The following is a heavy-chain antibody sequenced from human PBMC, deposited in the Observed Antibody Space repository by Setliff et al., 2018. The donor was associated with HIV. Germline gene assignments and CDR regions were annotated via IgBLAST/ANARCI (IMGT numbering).Heavy chain of an antibody. D-gene: IGHD5-12*01. CDR3: VGGLRSRSQGHFDY. CDR1: GGSISTYY. V-gene: IGHV4-4*07. CDR2: IFASGST. Sequence: SSETLSLTCTVSGGSISTYYLTWTRQPAGKGLEWIGRIFASGSTNYNPSLKSRVTMSVDTSKNQFSLRLSSVTAADTAVYYCVGGLRSRSQGHFDYWGQGTLVTVSS. J-gene: IGHJ4*02.